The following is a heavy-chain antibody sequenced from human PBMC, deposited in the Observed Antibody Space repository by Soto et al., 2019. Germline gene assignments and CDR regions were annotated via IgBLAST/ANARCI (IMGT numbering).Heavy chain of an antibody. CDR1: GGSISSSSYY. D-gene: IGHD2-15*01. V-gene: IGHV4-39*01. CDR3: ARNGGYCSGGSCYLYYYYYMDV. Sequence: SETLSLTCTVSGGSISSSSYYWGWIRQPPGKGLEWIGSIYYSGSTYYNPSLKSRVTISVDTSKNQFPLKLSSVTAADTAVYYCARNGGYCSGGSCYLYYYYYMDVWGKGTTVTVSS. J-gene: IGHJ6*03. CDR2: IYYSGST.